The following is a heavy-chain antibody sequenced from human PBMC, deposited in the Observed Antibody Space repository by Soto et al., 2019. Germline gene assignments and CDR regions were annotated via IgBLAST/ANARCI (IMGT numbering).Heavy chain of an antibody. CDR2: ISSSSSYI. D-gene: IGHD2-15*01. CDR1: GFTFSSYS. V-gene: IGHV3-21*01. CDR3: ARGPSSKIDY. Sequence: GGSLRLSCAASGFTFSSYSMNWVRQAPGKRLEWVSSISSSSSYIYYADSVKGRFTISRDNAKNSLYLQMNSLRAEDTAVYYCARGPSSKIDYWGQGTLVTVSS. J-gene: IGHJ4*02.